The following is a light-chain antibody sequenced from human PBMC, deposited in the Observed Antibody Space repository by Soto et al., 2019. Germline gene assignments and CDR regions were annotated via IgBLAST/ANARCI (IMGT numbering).Light chain of an antibody. V-gene: IGLV2-14*01. CDR3: NSYTSSSTWV. CDR1: SSDVGGYNF. Sequence: QSALTQPASVSGSPGQSITISCTGTSSDVGGYNFVSWYQQHPGKVPKLIIYEVSNRPSGVSNRVSGSKSGNTASLTLSGLQAEDEADYYCNSYTSSSTWVFGGGTKVTV. CDR2: EVS. J-gene: IGLJ3*02.